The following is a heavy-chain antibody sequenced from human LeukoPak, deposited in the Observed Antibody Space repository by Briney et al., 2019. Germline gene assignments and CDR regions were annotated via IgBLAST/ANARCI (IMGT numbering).Heavy chain of an antibody. CDR3: ARDLNHYDTSGYLLL. V-gene: IGHV1-69*05. CDR1: GGTFSNYA. CDR2: IIPIFGTA. Sequence: ASVKVSCKASGGTFSNYAINWVRQAPGQGLEWMGRIIPIFGTANYAQKFQGRVTITTDESTSTAYMELSSLIYEDTAMYYCARDLNHYDTSGYLLLWGQGTLVTVSS. J-gene: IGHJ4*02. D-gene: IGHD3-22*01.